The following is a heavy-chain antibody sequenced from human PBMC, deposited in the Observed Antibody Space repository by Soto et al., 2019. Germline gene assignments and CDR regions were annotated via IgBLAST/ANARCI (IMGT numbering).Heavy chain of an antibody. CDR2: INAHSGTT. D-gene: IGHD6-25*01. J-gene: IGHJ4*02. CDR3: AKDLNMGPSGWGRDY. Sequence: QVQLVQSGPEVKKPGAAVTVSCKASGYTFINHYVHWVRQAPGQGLEWVGLINAHSGTTSSAPQLHGRVTMTTDPSTSTVYMELSSLKFEDTAVYYCAKDLNMGPSGWGRDYWGQGTLVTVSS. V-gene: IGHV1-46*03. CDR1: GYTFINHY.